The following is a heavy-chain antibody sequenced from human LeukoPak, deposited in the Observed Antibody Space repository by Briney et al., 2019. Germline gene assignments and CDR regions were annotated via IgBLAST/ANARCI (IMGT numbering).Heavy chain of an antibody. J-gene: IGHJ4*02. CDR2: IYYSGST. Sequence: SGTLSLTCSVSGGSISNYYWSWIRQPPGQGLEWIGYIYYSGSTSYNPSLKSRVTISVDTSKNQFSLKLNSVTAADTAVYYCARDGSAYYYFKNWGQGALVTVSS. V-gene: IGHV4-59*12. CDR3: ARDGSAYYYFKN. D-gene: IGHD3-22*01. CDR1: GGSISNYY.